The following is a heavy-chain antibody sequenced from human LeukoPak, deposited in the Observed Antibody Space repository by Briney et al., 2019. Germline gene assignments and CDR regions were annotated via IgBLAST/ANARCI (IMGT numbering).Heavy chain of an antibody. D-gene: IGHD6-19*01. CDR2: TYYSSKWYK. CDR1: GDSVSSDSAA. Sequence: SQTLSLTWAISGDSVSSDSAAWNWLRQSPSRGLEWLGRTYYSSKWYKDYAVSVKSRITLNPDTSKNQFSLLLNSVTPEDTAVYYCARGWLGSGLDYWGQGTLVTVSS. J-gene: IGHJ4*02. CDR3: ARGWLGSGLDY. V-gene: IGHV6-1*01.